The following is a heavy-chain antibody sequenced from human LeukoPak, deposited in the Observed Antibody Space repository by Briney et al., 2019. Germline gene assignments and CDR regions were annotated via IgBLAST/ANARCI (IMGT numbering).Heavy chain of an antibody. J-gene: IGHJ5*02. CDR2: ISSSGSTI. V-gene: IGHV3-48*03. Sequence: GGSLRLSCAASGFTFSSYEMNWVRQAPGKGLEWVSYISSSGSTIYYADSVKGRFTVSRDNAKNSLYLQMNSLRAEDTAVYYYARFDRWELLNWFDPWGQGTLVTVSS. CDR1: GFTFSSYE. D-gene: IGHD1-26*01. CDR3: ARFDRWELLNWFDP.